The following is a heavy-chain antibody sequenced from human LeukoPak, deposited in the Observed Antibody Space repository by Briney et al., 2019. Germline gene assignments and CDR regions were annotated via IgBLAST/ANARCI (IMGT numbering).Heavy chain of an antibody. D-gene: IGHD5-12*01. V-gene: IGHV1-8*01. CDR3: ARGVATDY. Sequence: ASVKVSCKASGYTFTNYDINWVRQATGQGLEWMGWMNPNSGDTGYAQNFQGRITMTRDTSISTAYMELSSLRSEDTAVYYCARGVATDYWGQGTLVTVSS. J-gene: IGHJ4*02. CDR1: GYTFTNYD. CDR2: MNPNSGDT.